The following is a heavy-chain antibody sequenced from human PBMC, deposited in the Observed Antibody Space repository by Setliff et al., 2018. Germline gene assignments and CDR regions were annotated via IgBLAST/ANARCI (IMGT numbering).Heavy chain of an antibody. Sequence: ASVKVSCKASGYSFIDYYIHWVRQAPGQGPEWMGRVNPKNGGILNSQKFEGRVSMTGDRTISTVYMDLRSLTFDDTAVYYCARPRSNYNRGAFSIWGQGTMVTVSS. CDR1: GYSFIDYY. CDR3: ARPRSNYNRGAFSI. V-gene: IGHV1-2*06. D-gene: IGHD3-10*01. CDR2: VNPKNGGI. J-gene: IGHJ3*02.